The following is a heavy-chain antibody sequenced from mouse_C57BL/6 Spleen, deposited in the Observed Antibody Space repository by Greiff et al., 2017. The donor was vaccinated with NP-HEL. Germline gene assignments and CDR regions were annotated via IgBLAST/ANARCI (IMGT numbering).Heavy chain of an antibody. D-gene: IGHD2-5*01. Sequence: QVHVKQPGAELVKPGASVKVSCKASGYTFTSYWMHWVKQRPGQGLEWIGRIHPSDSDTNYNQKFKGKATLTVDKSSSTAYMQLSSLTSEDSAVYYCAIYDYSNYGTFGYWGQGTTLTVSS. J-gene: IGHJ2*01. CDR2: IHPSDSDT. V-gene: IGHV1-74*01. CDR1: GYTFTSYW. CDR3: AIYDYSNYGTFGY.